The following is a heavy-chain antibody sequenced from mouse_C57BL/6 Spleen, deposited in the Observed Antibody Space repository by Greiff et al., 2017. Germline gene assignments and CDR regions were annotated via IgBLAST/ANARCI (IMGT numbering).Heavy chain of an antibody. CDR3: ARGGYDYDEGFAY. Sequence: QVQLQQSGAELVKPGASVKISCKASGYAFSSYWMNWVKQRPGKGLEWIGQIYPGDGDTNYNGKFKGKATLTADKSSSTAYMQLSSLTSEDSAVYFCARGGYDYDEGFAYWGQGTLVTVSA. D-gene: IGHD2-4*01. CDR1: GYAFSSYW. V-gene: IGHV1-80*01. J-gene: IGHJ3*01. CDR2: IYPGDGDT.